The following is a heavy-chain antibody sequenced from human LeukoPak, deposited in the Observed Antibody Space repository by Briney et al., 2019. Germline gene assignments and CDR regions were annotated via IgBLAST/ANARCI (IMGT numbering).Heavy chain of an antibody. D-gene: IGHD6-19*01. V-gene: IGHV3-30*04. CDR1: GFTFSTYA. CDR2: ISYDGIKK. CDR3: VREENMEPVAGSFDY. J-gene: IGHJ4*02. Sequence: GGSLRLSCAASGFTFSTYAIHWVRQAPGKGLDWVAVISYDGIKKYYADSVKGRFSISRDNSKNMLYLEMNSLRAEDTAVYYCVREENMEPVAGSFDYWGQGTLVSVSS.